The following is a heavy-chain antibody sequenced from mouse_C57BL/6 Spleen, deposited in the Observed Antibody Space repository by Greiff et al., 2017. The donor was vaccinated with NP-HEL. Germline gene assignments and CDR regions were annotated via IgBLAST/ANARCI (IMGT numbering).Heavy chain of an antibody. V-gene: IGHV5-9-1*02. CDR2: ISSGGDYI. J-gene: IGHJ1*03. CDR3: TRGGYGSMRDWYFDV. D-gene: IGHD1-1*01. CDR1: GFTFSSYA. Sequence: EVQGVESGEGLVKPGGSLKLSCAASGFTFSSYAMSWVRQTPEKRLEWVAYISSGGDYIYYADTVKGRFTISRDNARNTLYLQMSSLKSEDTAMYYCTRGGYGSMRDWYFDVWGTGTTVTVSS.